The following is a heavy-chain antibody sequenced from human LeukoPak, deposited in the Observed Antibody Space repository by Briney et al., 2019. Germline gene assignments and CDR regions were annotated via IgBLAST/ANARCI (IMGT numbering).Heavy chain of an antibody. J-gene: IGHJ6*03. Sequence: PGGSLRLSCAASGFTFDDYGMSWVRQAPGKGLEWVSGINWNGGSTGYADPVKGRFTISRDNAKNSLYLQMNSLRAEDTALYYCARHPQEYSSSSWEDYYYYYMDVWGKGTTVTVSS. CDR2: INWNGGST. D-gene: IGHD6-6*01. V-gene: IGHV3-20*04. CDR3: ARHPQEYSSSSWEDYYYYYMDV. CDR1: GFTFDDYG.